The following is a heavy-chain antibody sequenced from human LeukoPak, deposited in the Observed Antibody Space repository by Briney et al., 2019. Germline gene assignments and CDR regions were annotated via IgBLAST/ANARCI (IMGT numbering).Heavy chain of an antibody. CDR1: GGTFSSYA. V-gene: IGHV1-69*01. J-gene: IGHJ4*02. Sequence: SVKVSCKASGGTFSSYAISWVRQAPGQGLEWMGGIIPIFGTANYAQKFQGRVTITADESTSTAYMELSSLRSEDMAVYYCARDYYGSGSPPIFDYWGQGTLVTVSS. D-gene: IGHD3-10*01. CDR3: ARDYYGSGSPPIFDY. CDR2: IIPIFGTA.